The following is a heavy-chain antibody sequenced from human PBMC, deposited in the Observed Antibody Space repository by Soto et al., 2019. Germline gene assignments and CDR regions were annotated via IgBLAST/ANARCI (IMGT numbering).Heavy chain of an antibody. Sequence: GGSLRLSCAASGFTFSSYSMNWVRQAPGKGLEWVSRISSSSSYIYYADSVKGRFTISRDNAKNSLYLQMNSLRAEDTAVYYCARDSDSSYYFDYWGQGTLVNVSS. CDR2: ISSSSSYI. V-gene: IGHV3-21*01. CDR1: GFTFSSYS. D-gene: IGHD3-10*01. CDR3: ARDSDSSYYFDY. J-gene: IGHJ4*02.